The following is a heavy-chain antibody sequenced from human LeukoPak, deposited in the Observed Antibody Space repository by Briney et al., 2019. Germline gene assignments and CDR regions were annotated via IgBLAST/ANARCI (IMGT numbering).Heavy chain of an antibody. CDR3: AKKSGKFDY. CDR2: ISGDGVST. V-gene: IGHV3-43*02. CDR1: GLPIADFA. J-gene: IGHJ4*02. Sequence: GGSLRLSCVASGLPIADFAMHWVRRAPGKGLEWVSLISGDGVSTFYADSVKGRFSISRDNSKNSLYLEMTSLRTEDAAMYYCAKKSGKFDYWGQGTLVAVSS.